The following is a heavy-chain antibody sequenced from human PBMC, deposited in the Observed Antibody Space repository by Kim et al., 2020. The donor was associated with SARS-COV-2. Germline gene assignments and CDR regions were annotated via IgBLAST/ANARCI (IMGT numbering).Heavy chain of an antibody. V-gene: IGHV1-24*01. CDR1: GYTLIELS. Sequence: ASVKVSCKVSGYTLIELSIHWVRQAPGKGLEWMGGFDPEDGETIYAQKFQGRVTMTEDTSTETAYMDLSSLRSEDTAVYYCATAYESSGYFVHSFDYWGQGTLVTVSS. CDR3: ATAYESSGYFVHSFDY. J-gene: IGHJ4*02. D-gene: IGHD3-22*01. CDR2: FDPEDGET.